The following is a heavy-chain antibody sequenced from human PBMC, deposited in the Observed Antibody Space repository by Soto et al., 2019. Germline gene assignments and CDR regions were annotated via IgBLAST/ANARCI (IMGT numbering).Heavy chain of an antibody. D-gene: IGHD6-13*01. Sequence: QLQLQESGPGLVQPSQTLSLTWTVAGCSISSVYYYWSGIPQHPGKGLEWIGYIYYSGTTYYNPSLKSRVTISVDTSKNQFSLNLTSVTAADTAVYYCARAEGYSSTWGLCDPCGQGTLVTVSS. CDR2: IYYSGTT. CDR1: GCSISSVYYY. CDR3: ARAEGYSSTWGLCDP. J-gene: IGHJ5*02. V-gene: IGHV4-31*02.